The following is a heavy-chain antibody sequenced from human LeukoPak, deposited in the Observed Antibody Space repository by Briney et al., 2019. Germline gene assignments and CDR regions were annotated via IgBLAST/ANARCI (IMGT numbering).Heavy chain of an antibody. V-gene: IGHV1-8*01. D-gene: IGHD5-18*01. CDR2: MNPNSGNT. J-gene: IGHJ3*02. CDR3: AREEYSYGEGAFDI. Sequence: ASVKVSCKASGYTFTSYDINWVRQATGQGLEWMGWMNPNSGNTGYAQKFQGRVTMTRNTSISTAYMELSSLRSEDTAVYYCAREEYSYGEGAFDIWGQGTMVTVSS. CDR1: GYTFTSYD.